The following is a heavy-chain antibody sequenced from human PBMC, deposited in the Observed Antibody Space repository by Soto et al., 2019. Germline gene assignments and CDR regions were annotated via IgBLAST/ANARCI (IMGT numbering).Heavy chain of an antibody. D-gene: IGHD3-22*01. Sequence: GGSLRLSCAASGFTFSSYGMHWVRQAPGKGLEWVAVIWYDGSNKYYADSVKGRFTISRDNSKNTLYLQMNSLRAEDTAVYYCAREFITMIPSVLKGGYYGMDVWGQGTTVTVSS. J-gene: IGHJ6*02. V-gene: IGHV3-33*01. CDR3: AREFITMIPSVLKGGYYGMDV. CDR2: IWYDGSNK. CDR1: GFTFSSYG.